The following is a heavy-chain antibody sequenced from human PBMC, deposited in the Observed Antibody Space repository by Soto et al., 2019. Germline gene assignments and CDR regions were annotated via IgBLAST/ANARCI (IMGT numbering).Heavy chain of an antibody. D-gene: IGHD3-10*01. Sequence: QVQLVQSGAEVKMPGSSVKVSCTASGGTFTSYTFSWVRQVPGQGLEWMGRIIPILRMADFAHKFQGRVTINADEATSTVYLKLSSLRSEDTAVYYCATSYGSGSAHFEYWGQGTLVTGS. V-gene: IGHV1-69*02. CDR1: GGTFTSYT. CDR3: ATSYGSGSAHFEY. CDR2: IIPILRMA. J-gene: IGHJ4*02.